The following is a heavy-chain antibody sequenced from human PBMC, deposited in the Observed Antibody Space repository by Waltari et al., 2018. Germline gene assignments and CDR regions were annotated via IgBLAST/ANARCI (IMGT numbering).Heavy chain of an antibody. V-gene: IGHV3-23*01. CDR3: AKERGYCTNGVCYPPNWFDP. J-gene: IGHJ5*02. CDR1: GFTFSSYA. CDR2: ISGSGGST. Sequence: EVQLLESGGGLVQPGGSLRLSCAASGFTFSSYAMSWVRQAPGKGLEWVSAISGSGGSTYDADSVKGRFTISRDNSKNTLYLQMNSLRAEDTAVYYCAKERGYCTNGVCYPPNWFDPWGQGTLVTV. D-gene: IGHD2-8*01.